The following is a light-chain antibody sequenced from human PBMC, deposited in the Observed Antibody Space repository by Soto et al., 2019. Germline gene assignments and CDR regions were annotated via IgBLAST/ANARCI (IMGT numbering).Light chain of an antibody. CDR1: QSVSSSY. J-gene: IGKJ4*01. Sequence: EIVRSQSPATLSVSPGERATISCMASQSVSSSYLAWYQQKPGPAPRLLIYGASSRATGIPDRFSGSGSGTEFSLTISSLQSEDFAVYYCQEYNHWHPVTFAEGTKVDIK. V-gene: IGKV3D-15*01. CDR2: GAS. CDR3: QEYNHWHPVT.